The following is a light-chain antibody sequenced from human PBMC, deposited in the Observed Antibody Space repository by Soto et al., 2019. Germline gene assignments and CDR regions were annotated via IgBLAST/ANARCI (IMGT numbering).Light chain of an antibody. V-gene: IGKV3-20*01. CDR2: DAS. CDR3: QQYGSSPT. Sequence: EIVLTQSPGTLSLSPGERVTLSCRASQSLSSGYLAWYQQKFGQAPSLLIYDASRRATGIPERFSGSGSGTDFTLTINRLEPEDFAVYYCQQYGSSPTFGLGTKVDIK. J-gene: IGKJ1*01. CDR1: QSLSSGY.